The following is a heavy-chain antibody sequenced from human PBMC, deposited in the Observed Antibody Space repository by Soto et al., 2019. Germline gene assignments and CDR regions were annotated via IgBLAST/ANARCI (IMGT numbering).Heavy chain of an antibody. Sequence: GGSLRLSCEASGFTFGNYAMTWVRQGPGRGLEWVSALSGSSLNTYYADSVKGRFTISRDNAKNSLYLQMNSLRAEDTAVYYCASDRFRGTYYLRGVTYFFEEWGQGAPVTVSS. CDR2: LSGSSLNT. D-gene: IGHD1-26*01. CDR3: ASDRFRGTYYLRGVTYFFEE. J-gene: IGHJ4*02. CDR1: GFTFGNYA. V-gene: IGHV3-23*01.